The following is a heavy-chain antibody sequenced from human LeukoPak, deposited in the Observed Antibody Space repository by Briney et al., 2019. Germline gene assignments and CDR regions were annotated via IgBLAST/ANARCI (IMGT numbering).Heavy chain of an antibody. CDR1: GFTFSSYS. V-gene: IGHV3-23*01. J-gene: IGHJ3*01. CDR3: AKDIQLST. CDR2: ISFSGDNS. D-gene: IGHD5-24*01. Sequence: GGSLRLSCAASGFTFSSYSMNWVRQAPGKGLEWVSLISFSGDNSYYADSVKGRFTISRDNSKNTLFLQMNSLRVEDTAIYYCAKDIQLSTWGLGTMVTVSS.